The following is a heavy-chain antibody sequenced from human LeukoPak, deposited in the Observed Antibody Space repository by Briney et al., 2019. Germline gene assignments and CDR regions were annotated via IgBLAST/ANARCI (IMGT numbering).Heavy chain of an antibody. J-gene: IGHJ4*02. CDR3: ASDGGYCSSTSCYKGSYFDY. CDR2: IYHSGST. V-gene: IGHV4-30-2*01. Sequence: SQTLSPTCAVSARSISSVGYSWSWILQPPLNGLEWFSYIYHSGSTYHNTSTKSRVNISVDRSKDQCSLKLSSVTAADTAVDYCASDGGYCSSTSCYKGSYFDYWGKGTLVTV. CDR1: ARSISSVGYS. D-gene: IGHD2-2*02.